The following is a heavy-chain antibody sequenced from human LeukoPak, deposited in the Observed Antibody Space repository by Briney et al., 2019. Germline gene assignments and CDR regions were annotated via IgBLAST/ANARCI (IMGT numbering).Heavy chain of an antibody. Sequence: PSETLSLTCTVSGASISPYYWTWIRQPAGKGLEWIGHIYTSGSTNYNPSLKSRVTMSLDTSKSQLSLKLNSVTAADTAVYYCARDLDARVGSVNYDAFDIWGRGTMVTVSS. CDR2: IYTSGST. V-gene: IGHV4-4*07. J-gene: IGHJ3*02. D-gene: IGHD3-3*01. CDR1: GASISPYY. CDR3: ARDLDARVGSVNYDAFDI.